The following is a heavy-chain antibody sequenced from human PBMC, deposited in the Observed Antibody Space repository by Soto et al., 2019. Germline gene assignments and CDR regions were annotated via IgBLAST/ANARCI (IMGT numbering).Heavy chain of an antibody. CDR3: VRGDGDQYDGNGYLGRH. D-gene: IGHD3-22*01. CDR2: IKSDGSGT. J-gene: IGHJ4*02. CDR1: GFTFSSYW. V-gene: IGHV3-74*01. Sequence: EVQLVESGGGLVQPGGSLTLSCAASGFTFSSYWMHWVRQAPGKGLVWVSRIKSDGSGTFYADSVKGRLTISRDNARNTLYLQMTSLRAEDTAVYFCVRGDGDQYDGNGYLGRHWGQGTLVTVSS.